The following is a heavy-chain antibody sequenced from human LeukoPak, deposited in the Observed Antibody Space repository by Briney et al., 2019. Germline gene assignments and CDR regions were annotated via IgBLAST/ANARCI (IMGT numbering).Heavy chain of an antibody. D-gene: IGHD3-22*01. J-gene: IGHJ4*02. CDR2: ISSSSSYI. V-gene: IGHV3-21*01. CDR1: GFTFRSYA. CDR3: ARIGDDSSGYYSPWHPSFFDH. Sequence: PGGSLRLSCAASGFTFRSYAMTWVRQAPGKGLEWVSSISSSSSYIYYADSVKGRFTISRDNAKNSLYLQMNSLRAEDTAVYYCARIGDDSSGYYSPWHPSFFDHWGQGTLVTVSS.